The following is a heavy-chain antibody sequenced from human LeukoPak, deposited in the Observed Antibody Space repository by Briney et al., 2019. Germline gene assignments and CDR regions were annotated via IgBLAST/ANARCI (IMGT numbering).Heavy chain of an antibody. J-gene: IGHJ5*02. D-gene: IGHD6-19*01. CDR1: GFTFSSYG. CDR3: ARGGGWYNGEWFDP. V-gene: IGHV3-21*01. Sequence: GGSLRLSCAASGFTFSSYGMSWVRQAPGKGLEWVSSISSSSSYIYYADSVKGRFTISRDNAKNSLYLQMNSLRAEDTAVYYCARGGGWYNGEWFDPWGQGTLVTVSS. CDR2: ISSSSSYI.